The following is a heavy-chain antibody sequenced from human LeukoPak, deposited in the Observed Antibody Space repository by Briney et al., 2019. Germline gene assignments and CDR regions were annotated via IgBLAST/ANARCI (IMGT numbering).Heavy chain of an antibody. V-gene: IGHV3-7*01. CDR1: GFIFSNCW. D-gene: IGHD2-2*01. CDR3: AKGVIVVVPAARGFEY. Sequence: GGSLRLSCETSGFIFSNCWMTWVRQAPGKGLEWVANIKTDASEKYYADSVKGRFTISRDNAKNSLYLQMNSLRAEDTAVYYCAKGVIVVVPAARGFEYWGQGIRVTVSS. J-gene: IGHJ4*02. CDR2: IKTDASEK.